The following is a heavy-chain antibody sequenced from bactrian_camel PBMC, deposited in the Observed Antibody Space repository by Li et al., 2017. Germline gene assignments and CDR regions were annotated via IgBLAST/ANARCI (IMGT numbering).Heavy chain of an antibody. Sequence: HVQLVESGGGLVQPGGSLKLSCAASGFAFRTYGMSWLRQVPGKGLEWVSTISGGGTNTYYTDSVKGRFTRSRENAKNTVYLQMNSLKSQDTALYYCATASRGGSSWNSRYDYHYWGQGTQVTVS. V-gene: IGHV3-2*01. D-gene: IGHD6*01. CDR1: GFAFRTYG. CDR2: ISGGGTNT. CDR3: ATASRGGSSWNSRYDYHY. J-gene: IGHJ4*01.